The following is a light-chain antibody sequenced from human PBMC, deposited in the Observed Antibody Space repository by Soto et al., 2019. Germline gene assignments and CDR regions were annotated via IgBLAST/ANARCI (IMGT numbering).Light chain of an antibody. CDR3: SSYTSSSTPV. J-gene: IGLJ2*01. Sequence: QSALTQPASVSGSPGQSITISCTGSSSDVGGYNFVSWYQQYPGKAPKLMIFEVNNRPSGVSNRFSGSKSGNTASLTISGLQADDEADYYCSSYTSSSTPVFGGGTKVTVL. V-gene: IGLV2-14*03. CDR2: EVN. CDR1: SSDVGGYNF.